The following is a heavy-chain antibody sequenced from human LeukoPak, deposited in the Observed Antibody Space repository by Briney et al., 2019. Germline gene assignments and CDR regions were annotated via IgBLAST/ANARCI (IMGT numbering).Heavy chain of an antibody. D-gene: IGHD3-22*01. CDR2: MNPNNGNT. CDR1: GYTFTSYD. J-gene: IGHJ5*02. V-gene: IGHV1-8*01. CDR3: ARTNYHDTSGASNWFDP. Sequence: GASVKVSCKASGYTFTSYDINWVRQATGQGLEWMGWMNPNNGNTGYAQKFQGRVTMTRNTSTGTAYMELSSLRSEDTAAYYCARTNYHDTSGASNWFDPWGQGTLVTVSS.